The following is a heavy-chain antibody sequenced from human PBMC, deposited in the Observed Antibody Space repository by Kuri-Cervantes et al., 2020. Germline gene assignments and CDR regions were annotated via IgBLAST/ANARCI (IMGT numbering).Heavy chain of an antibody. J-gene: IGHJ6*02. CDR2: ISSSSSTI. CDR1: GFTFSSYS. D-gene: IGHD5-18*01. Sequence: GDSLKISCAASGFTFSSYSMNWVRQAPGKGLEWVSYISSSSSTIYYADSVKGRFTISRDNAKDSLYLQMNNLRAEDTAVYYCASSATARGGMDVWGQGTTVTVSS. CDR3: ASSATARGGMDV. V-gene: IGHV3-48*01.